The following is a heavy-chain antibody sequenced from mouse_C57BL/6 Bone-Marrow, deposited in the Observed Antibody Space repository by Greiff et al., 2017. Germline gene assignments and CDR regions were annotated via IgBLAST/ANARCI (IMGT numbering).Heavy chain of an antibody. Sequence: EVPRVESGGGLVQPGGSLSLSCAASGFTFTDYYMSWVRQPPGKALEWLGFIRNKANGYTTEYSASVKGRFTISRDNSQSILYLQMNALRAEDSATYYCARSPSTTGNFDVWGTGTTVTVSA. D-gene: IGHD2-10*02. J-gene: IGHJ1*03. CDR3: ARSPSTTGNFDV. CDR1: GFTFTDYY. V-gene: IGHV7-3*01. CDR2: IRNKANGYTT.